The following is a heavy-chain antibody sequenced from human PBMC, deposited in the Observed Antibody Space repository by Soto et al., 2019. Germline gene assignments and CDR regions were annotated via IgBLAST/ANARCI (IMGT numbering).Heavy chain of an antibody. D-gene: IGHD3-9*01. Sequence: SETLSLTCTVSGGSISSSSYFWGWIRQPPGKGLVWIGSIYYSGGTNYNPSLKSRVTISVDTSKNQFSLKLCSVTAADTAVYYCARDRGYDILTGRFDYWGQGTLVTVSS. CDR2: IYYSGGT. V-gene: IGHV4-39*07. CDR3: ARDRGYDILTGRFDY. J-gene: IGHJ4*02. CDR1: GGSISSSSYF.